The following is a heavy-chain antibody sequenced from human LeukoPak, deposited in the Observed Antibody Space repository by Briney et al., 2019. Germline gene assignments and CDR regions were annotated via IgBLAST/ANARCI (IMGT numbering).Heavy chain of an antibody. J-gene: IGHJ4*02. D-gene: IGHD5-18*01. Sequence: GGSLRLSCAASGFTFSSYWMSWVRQAPGKGLEWVANIKQDGSDKYYVDSVKGRFTISRDNAKNSLYLQMNSLRAEDTAVYYCAGGYGYGSFDYWGQGTLVTVSS. V-gene: IGHV3-7*01. CDR3: AGGYGYGSFDY. CDR1: GFTFSSYW. CDR2: IKQDGSDK.